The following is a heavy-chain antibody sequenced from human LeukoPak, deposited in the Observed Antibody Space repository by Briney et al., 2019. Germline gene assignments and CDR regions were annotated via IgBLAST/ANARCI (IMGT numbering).Heavy chain of an antibody. Sequence: GGSLRLSCTASGFSLSAHPMSWVRQGPGKSLEWVSVISGSGQTTYYADSVKGRFTVSKDNSKNTVYLQMSSLRADDTAVYYCAKEKDNRVFDHWDQGTLVTVSS. V-gene: IGHV3-23*01. CDR1: GFSLSAHP. D-gene: IGHD1-1*01. J-gene: IGHJ4*02. CDR3: AKEKDNRVFDH. CDR2: ISGSGQTT.